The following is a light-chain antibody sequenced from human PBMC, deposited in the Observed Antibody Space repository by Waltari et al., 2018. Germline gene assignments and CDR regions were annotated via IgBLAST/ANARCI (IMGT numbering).Light chain of an antibody. CDR1: SGHSTYT. V-gene: IGLV4-69*01. CDR3: QTWGTGIQVV. J-gene: IGLJ2*01. Sequence: QLVLTQSPSASASLGASVKLTCTLSSGHSTYTIAWYQQRPEKGPRFLMKLNSDGTHTKGDGIPDRFSGSSSGAARYLTISSLQSEDEADYYCQTWGTGIQVVFGGGTKLTVL. CDR2: LNSDGTH.